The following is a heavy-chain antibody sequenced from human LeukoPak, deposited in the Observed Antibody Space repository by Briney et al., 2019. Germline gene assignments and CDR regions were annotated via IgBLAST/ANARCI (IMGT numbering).Heavy chain of an antibody. CDR3: AKDCVKYSSSPIDY. Sequence: GGSLRLSCAASGFIFSSYEMNWVRQAPGKGLEWISYISSSGSTIYYADSVKGRFTISRDNSKNTLYLQINSLRAEDTAIYYCAKDCVKYSSSPIDYWGQGTLVIVSS. CDR1: GFIFSSYE. CDR2: ISSSGSTI. J-gene: IGHJ4*02. V-gene: IGHV3-48*03. D-gene: IGHD6-6*01.